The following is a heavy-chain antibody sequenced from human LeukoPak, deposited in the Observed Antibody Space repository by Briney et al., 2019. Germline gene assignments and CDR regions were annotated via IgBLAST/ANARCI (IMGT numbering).Heavy chain of an antibody. V-gene: IGHV1-2*02. J-gene: IGHJ6*02. D-gene: IGHD6-13*01. CDR2: INPNSGGT. CDR1: GYTFTGYY. CDR3: ARIAAARDYYYYYGMDV. Sequence: GASVKVSCKASGYTFTGYYMHWVRQAPGQGLEWMGWINPNSGGTNYAQKFQGRVTMTRDTSISTAYMELSRLRSDDTAVYCCARIAAARDYYYYYGMDVWGQGTTVTVSS.